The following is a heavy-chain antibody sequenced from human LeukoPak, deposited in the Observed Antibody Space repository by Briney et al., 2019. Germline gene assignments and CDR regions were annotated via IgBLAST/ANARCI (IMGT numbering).Heavy chain of an antibody. V-gene: IGHV4-39*07. CDR2: IYYSGST. D-gene: IGHD3-10*01. J-gene: IGHJ4*02. CDR3: ARDSVRGVTKRSFDY. CDR1: GGSISSYY. Sequence: PSETLSLTCTFSGGSISSYYWSWIRQPPGKGLEWIGSIYYSGSTYYNPSLKSRVTISVDTSKSQFSLKLSSVTAADTAVYYCARDSVRGVTKRSFDYWGQGTLVTVSS.